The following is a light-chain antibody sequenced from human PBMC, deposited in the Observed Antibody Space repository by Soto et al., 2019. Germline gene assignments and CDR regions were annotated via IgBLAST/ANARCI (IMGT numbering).Light chain of an antibody. CDR3: QHYNSYSEA. V-gene: IGKV1-5*03. Sequence: QMTNSPSTLSGTVGDSVTITCRASQTISSWLAWYQQKPGKAPKLLIYKASTLKSGVPSRFSGSGSGTEFTLTISSLQPDDFATYYCQHYNSYSEAFAQRAKV. CDR2: KAS. CDR1: QTISSW. J-gene: IGKJ1*01.